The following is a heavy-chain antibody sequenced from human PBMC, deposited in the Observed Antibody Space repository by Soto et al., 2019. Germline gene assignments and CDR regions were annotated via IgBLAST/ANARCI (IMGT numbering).Heavy chain of an antibody. CDR1: GYTFIGYY. CDR3: ARGSCRGENCYSIGALDI. CDR2: INPNSGGT. D-gene: IGHD2-15*01. Sequence: QVQLVQSGAEVKKPGASVKVSCKASGYTFIGYYIHWVRQAPGQGLEWMGWINPNSGGTDYAQKFQGWVTMTRDTSISTGYMELSRLTSDAAAVYYCARGSCRGENCYSIGALDIWGQGTMVTVSS. J-gene: IGHJ3*02. V-gene: IGHV1-2*04.